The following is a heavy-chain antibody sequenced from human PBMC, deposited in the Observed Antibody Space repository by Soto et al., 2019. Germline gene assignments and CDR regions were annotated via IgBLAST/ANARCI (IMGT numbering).Heavy chain of an antibody. D-gene: IGHD6-13*01. CDR3: ARDIIFGGIAAADNYYYYGMDV. CDR1: GGTFSSYA. J-gene: IGHJ6*02. V-gene: IGHV1-69*13. Sequence: GASVKVSCTASGGTFSSYAISWVRHAPGQGLEWMGGIIPIFGTANYAQKFQGRVTITADESTSTAYMELSSLRSEDTAVYYCARDIIFGGIAAADNYYYYGMDVWGQGTTVTSP. CDR2: IIPIFGTA.